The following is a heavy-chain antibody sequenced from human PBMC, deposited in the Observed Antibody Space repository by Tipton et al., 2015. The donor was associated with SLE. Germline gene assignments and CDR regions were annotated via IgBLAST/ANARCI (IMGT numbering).Heavy chain of an antibody. J-gene: IGHJ4*02. Sequence: TLSLTCAVYGGSFSGYYWSWIRQPPGKGLEWIGEINHSGSTNYNPSLKSRVTISVDTSKNQFSLKLSSVTAADTAVYYCARGRGMVVVVAATPFDYWGQGTLVTVSS. CDR2: INHSGST. CDR1: GGSFSGYY. V-gene: IGHV4-34*01. D-gene: IGHD2-15*01. CDR3: ARGRGMVVVVAATPFDY.